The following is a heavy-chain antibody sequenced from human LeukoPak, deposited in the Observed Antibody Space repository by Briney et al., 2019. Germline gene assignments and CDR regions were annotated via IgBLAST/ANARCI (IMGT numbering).Heavy chain of an antibody. Sequence: GSLILSCAASGFTFSSYAMSWDRQARGKGLKWVSGISGSGGSTYYADSGKGRFTISGDNSKNTLYMQINSLRAQATAEYDCARPGGGSGSYYIPKFDYWGQGTLVTVSS. CDR2: ISGSGGST. CDR1: GFTFSSYA. J-gene: IGHJ4*02. V-gene: IGHV3-23*01. D-gene: IGHD3-10*01. CDR3: ARPGGGSGSYYIPKFDY.